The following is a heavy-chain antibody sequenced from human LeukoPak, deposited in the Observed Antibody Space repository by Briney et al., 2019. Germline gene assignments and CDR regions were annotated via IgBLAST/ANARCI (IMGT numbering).Heavy chain of an antibody. CDR2: IKSKTDGGTT. Sequence: GGSLRLSCAASGFTFSNAWMSWVRQAPGKGLEWVGRIKSKTDGGTTDYAAPVKGRFTISRDDSKNTLYLQMNSLKTEDTAVYYCTGRVRCSGYYCMDFDYWGQGTLVTVSS. V-gene: IGHV3-15*01. CDR3: TGRVRCSGYYCMDFDY. CDR1: GFTFSNAW. D-gene: IGHD3-22*01. J-gene: IGHJ4*02.